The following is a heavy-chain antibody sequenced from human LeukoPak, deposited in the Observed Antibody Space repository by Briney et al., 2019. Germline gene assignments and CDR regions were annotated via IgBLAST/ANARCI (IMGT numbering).Heavy chain of an antibody. Sequence: ASVKVSCKASGYTFTGYYMHWVRQAPGQGLEWMGWINPNSGGTNYAQKFQGRVTMTRDTSISTAYMELSRLRSGDTAVYYCATLPGIAAAGGSLHFDYWGQGTLVTVSS. CDR3: ATLPGIAAAGGSLHFDY. V-gene: IGHV1-2*02. J-gene: IGHJ4*02. CDR1: GYTFTGYY. CDR2: INPNSGGT. D-gene: IGHD6-13*01.